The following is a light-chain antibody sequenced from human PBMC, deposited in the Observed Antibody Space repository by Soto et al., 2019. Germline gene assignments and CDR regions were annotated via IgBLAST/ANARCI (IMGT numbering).Light chain of an antibody. V-gene: IGKV3-20*01. CDR2: GAS. CDR3: QQYGSSPLYT. Sequence: EIVLTQSPGTLSLSPGERATLSCRASQSVSSSYLAWYQQKPGQAPRLLIYGASSRATGSPDRFSGSGSGTAFTLTITRLEPEDFAVYYCQQYGSSPLYTFGQGTKLEIK. J-gene: IGKJ2*01. CDR1: QSVSSSY.